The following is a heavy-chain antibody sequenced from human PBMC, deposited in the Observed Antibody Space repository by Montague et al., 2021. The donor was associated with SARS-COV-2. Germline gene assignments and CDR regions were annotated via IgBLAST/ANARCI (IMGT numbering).Heavy chain of an antibody. CDR2: IYTSGRT. CDR3: ARDFPTGRYYFDF. V-gene: IGHV4-39*07. D-gene: IGHD3-10*01. J-gene: IGHJ4*02. Sequence: SETLSLTCTVSGGSISSSSYYWDWIRQPPGKGLEWIGSIYTSGRTYYNPSLKSRLTISFNTSKNEFSLRLNSLTAADTAVYYCARDFPTGRYYFDFWGQGTLVIVSS. CDR1: GGSISSSSYY.